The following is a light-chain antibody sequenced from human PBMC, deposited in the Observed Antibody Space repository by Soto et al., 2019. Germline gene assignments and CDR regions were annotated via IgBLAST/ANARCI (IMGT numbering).Light chain of an antibody. CDR1: QSVSSK. J-gene: IGKJ5*01. Sequence: ETVMTQSPATLSVSPGERATLSCRASQSVSSKLAWYQQKPGQAPRLLIYGASTRATGIPARFSGSGSGTEFTLTISSLQSKDFAVYYCQQYNNWPPITFGQGTRLEIK. CDR3: QQYNNWPPIT. CDR2: GAS. V-gene: IGKV3-15*01.